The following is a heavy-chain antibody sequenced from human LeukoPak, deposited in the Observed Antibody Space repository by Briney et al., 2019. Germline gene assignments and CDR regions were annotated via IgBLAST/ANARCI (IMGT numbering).Heavy chain of an antibody. CDR3: AREYLYYYYYGMDV. CDR2: ISSNGGST. D-gene: IGHD2-2*01. J-gene: IGHJ6*02. CDR1: GFTFSSYA. Sequence: GGSLRLSCAASGFTFSSYAMHWVRQAPGKGLEYVSAISSNGGSTYYANSVKGRFTISRDNSKNTLYLQMGSLRAEDMAVYYCAREYLYYYYYGMDVWGQGTTVTVSS. V-gene: IGHV3-64*01.